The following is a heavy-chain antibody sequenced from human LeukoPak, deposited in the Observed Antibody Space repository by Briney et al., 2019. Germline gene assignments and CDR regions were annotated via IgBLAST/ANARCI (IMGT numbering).Heavy chain of an antibody. CDR2: ISYDGSNK. D-gene: IGHD4-11*01. J-gene: IGHJ6*03. CDR3: ARSGHADDYRYYYCYYMDV. V-gene: IGHV3-30*04. Sequence: GGSLRLSCAASGFTFSSYAMHWVRQAPGKGLEWVAVISYDGSNKYYADSVKGRFTISRDNSKNTLYLQMNSLRAEDTAVYYCARSGHADDYRYYYCYYMDVWGKGTTVTVSS. CDR1: GFTFSSYA.